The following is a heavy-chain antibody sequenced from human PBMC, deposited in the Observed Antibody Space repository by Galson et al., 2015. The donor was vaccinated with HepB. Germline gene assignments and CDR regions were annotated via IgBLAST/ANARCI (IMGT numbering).Heavy chain of an antibody. CDR3: ARQKAYYDSSGYYYVVADYYYGMDV. D-gene: IGHD3-22*01. V-gene: IGHV5-10-1*01. CDR2: IDPSDSYT. CDR1: GYSFTSYW. J-gene: IGHJ6*02. Sequence: QSGAEVKKPGESLRISCKGSGYSFTSYWISWVRQMPGKGLEWMGRIDPSDSYTNYSPSFQGHVTISADKSISTAYLQWSSLKASDTAMYYCARQKAYYDSSGYYYVVADYYYGMDVWGQGTTVTVSS.